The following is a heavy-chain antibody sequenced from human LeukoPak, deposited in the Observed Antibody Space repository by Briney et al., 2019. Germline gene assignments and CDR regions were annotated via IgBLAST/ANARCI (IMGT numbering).Heavy chain of an antibody. V-gene: IGHV3-7*01. CDR1: GFVFSNYW. J-gene: IGHJ4*02. Sequence: GGSLRLSCVASGFVFSNYWMGWVRQAPGKGLEWVANIKEDGGETYYVDSVKGRVTISRDNAKNSLDLQMNSLRDEDTAVYYCARRKQVQTTFDYWGQGTLVTVSS. CDR2: IKEDGGET. D-gene: IGHD4/OR15-4a*01. CDR3: ARRKQVQTTFDY.